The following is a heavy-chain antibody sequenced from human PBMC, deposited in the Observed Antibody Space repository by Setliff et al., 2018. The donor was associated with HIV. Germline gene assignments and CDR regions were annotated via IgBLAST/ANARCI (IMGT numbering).Heavy chain of an antibody. CDR1: GGSVSSPGYY. J-gene: IGHJ6*02. D-gene: IGHD3-22*01. Sequence: ASETLSLTCTVSGGSVSSPGYYWGWIRQPPGKGLEWIGSVYNSGITFKNPSLKSRVTISVATSKNQFSLKLNSVTTADTAVYYCARSRTSSGYYGVTGYGMDVWGQGTTVTVSS. CDR2: VYNSGIT. CDR3: ARSRTSSGYYGVTGYGMDV. V-gene: IGHV4-39*07.